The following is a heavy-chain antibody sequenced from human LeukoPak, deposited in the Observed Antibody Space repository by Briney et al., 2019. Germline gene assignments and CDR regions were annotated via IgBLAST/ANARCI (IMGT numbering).Heavy chain of an antibody. CDR3: ARGSRRMAVAIAYYFDY. J-gene: IGHJ4*02. V-gene: IGHV1-8*01. CDR2: MNPNSGNT. CDR1: GYTFTSYD. D-gene: IGHD6-19*01. Sequence: ASVKVSCKASGYTFTSYDINWVRQATGQGLEWMGWMNPNSGNTGYAQKFQGRVTMTRNTSISTAYMELSSLRSEDTAVYYCARGSRRMAVAIAYYFDYWGQGTLVTVSS.